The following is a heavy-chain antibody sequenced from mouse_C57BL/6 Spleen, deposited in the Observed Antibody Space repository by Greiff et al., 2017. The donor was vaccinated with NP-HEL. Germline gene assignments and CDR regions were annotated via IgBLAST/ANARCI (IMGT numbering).Heavy chain of an antibody. CDR2: INPNNGGT. J-gene: IGHJ4*01. CDR3: ASSIYYREGYAMDY. V-gene: IGHV1-22*01. CDR1: GYTFTDYN. D-gene: IGHD2-1*01. Sequence: VQLQQSGPELVKPGASVKMSCKASGYTFTDYNMHWVKQSHGKSLVWIGYINPNNGGTSYNQKLKGKATLTVNKSSSTASMELRSLTSKYSAVYYCASSIYYREGYAMDYWGQGTSVTVSS.